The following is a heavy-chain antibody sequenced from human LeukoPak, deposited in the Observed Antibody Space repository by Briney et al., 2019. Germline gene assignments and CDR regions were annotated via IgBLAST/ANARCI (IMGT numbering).Heavy chain of an antibody. CDR3: AGTVYGDYSFDY. J-gene: IGHJ4*02. Sequence: GAPLRLSFAASGFTFSSYGMSCVRQAPGNGREWVSAISVSGGSTYYADCVKGRFTISRDNSKNTLYLQMHSLRAEDTAVYYCAGTVYGDYSFDYWGQGTLVTVSS. D-gene: IGHD4-17*01. CDR1: GFTFSSYG. CDR2: ISVSGGST. V-gene: IGHV3-23*01.